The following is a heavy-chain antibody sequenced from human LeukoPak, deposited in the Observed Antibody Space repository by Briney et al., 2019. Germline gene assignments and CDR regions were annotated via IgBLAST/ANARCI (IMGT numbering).Heavy chain of an antibody. D-gene: IGHD2-2*01. V-gene: IGHV4-31*03. CDR2: IYYSEST. J-gene: IGHJ4*02. CDR3: ARGGEGYCSSTSCYAFDY. CDR1: GGSISSGGYY. Sequence: PLQTLSLTCTVSGGSISSGGYYWSWIRQHPGKGLEWIGYIYYSESTYYNPSLKSRVTISVDTSKNQFSLKLSSVTAADTAVYYCARGGEGYCSSTSCYAFDYWGQGTLVTVSS.